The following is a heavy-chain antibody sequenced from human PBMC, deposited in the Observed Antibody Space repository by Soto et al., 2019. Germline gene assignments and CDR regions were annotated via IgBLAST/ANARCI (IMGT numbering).Heavy chain of an antibody. J-gene: IGHJ4*02. D-gene: IGHD5-18*01. CDR2: ISGSGGST. V-gene: IGHV3-23*01. CDR3: AKNNNPRGYSYGSPLDY. Sequence: GGSLRLSCAASGFTFSSYAMSWVRQAPGKGLEWVSAISGSGGSTYYADSVKGRFTISRDNSKNTLYLQMNSLRAEDTAVYYCAKNNNPRGYSYGSPLDYWGQGTLVTVSS. CDR1: GFTFSSYA.